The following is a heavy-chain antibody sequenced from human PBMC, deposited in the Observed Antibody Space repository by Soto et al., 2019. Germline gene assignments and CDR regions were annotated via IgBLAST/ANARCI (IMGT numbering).Heavy chain of an antibody. J-gene: IGHJ6*02. CDR1: GYTFTGYY. V-gene: IGHV1-2*02. D-gene: IGHD5-12*01. CDR3: ARVSSGATIDSYYYYYGMDV. Sequence: ASVKVSCKASGYTFTGYYMHWVRQAPGQGLEWMGWINPNSGGTNYAQKFQGRVTMTRDTSISTAYVELSRLRSDDTAVYYCARVSSGATIDSYYYYYGMDVWGQGTTVTVSS. CDR2: INPNSGGT.